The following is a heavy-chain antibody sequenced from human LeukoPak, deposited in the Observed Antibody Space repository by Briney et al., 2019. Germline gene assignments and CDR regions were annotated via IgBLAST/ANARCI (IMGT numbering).Heavy chain of an antibody. CDR2: IYPGDSDT. CDR3: ARQGGLYDSGSYYTDY. Sequence: GESLKISCKGSGYSFTSYWIGWVRQMPGKGLEWTGIIYPGDSDTRYSPSFQGQVTISADKSISTAYLQWSSLKASDTAMYYCARQGGLYDSGSYYTDYWGQGTLVTVSS. CDR1: GYSFTSYW. V-gene: IGHV5-51*01. D-gene: IGHD3-10*01. J-gene: IGHJ4*02.